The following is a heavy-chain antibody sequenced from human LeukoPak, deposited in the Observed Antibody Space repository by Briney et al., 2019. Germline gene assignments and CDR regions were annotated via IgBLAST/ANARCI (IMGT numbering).Heavy chain of an antibody. D-gene: IGHD5-24*01. CDR1: VCTFTIYS. J-gene: IGHJ6*03. Sequence: ASVTVSFKSSVCTFTIYSISWVRQAPGQGLEWMGWISAYSGNTNYAQKLQGRVTMTTDTSTSTAYMQLRSLRSDDTAVYYCAREGVATIGGYYYYYMDVWGKGTTVTVSS. CDR3: AREGVATIGGYYYYYMDV. V-gene: IGHV1-18*01. CDR2: ISAYSGNT.